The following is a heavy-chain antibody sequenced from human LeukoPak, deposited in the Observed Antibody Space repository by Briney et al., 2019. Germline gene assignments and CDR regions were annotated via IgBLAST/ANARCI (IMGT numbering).Heavy chain of an antibody. Sequence: PGGSLRLSCAASGFTFSSYAMSWVRQAPGKGLEWVSAISGSGGSTYYADSVKGRFTISRDNSKNTLYLQMNSLGAEDTAVYYCARNGCSSTNCYIFLGDWYFDLWGRGTLVTVSS. J-gene: IGHJ2*01. D-gene: IGHD2-2*02. CDR3: ARNGCSSTNCYIFLGDWYFDL. CDR2: ISGSGGST. V-gene: IGHV3-23*01. CDR1: GFTFSSYA.